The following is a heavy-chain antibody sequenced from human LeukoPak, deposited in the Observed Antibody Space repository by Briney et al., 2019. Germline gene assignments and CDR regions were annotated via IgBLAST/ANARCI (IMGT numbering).Heavy chain of an antibody. CDR1: GFTFSSYA. CDR3: VRDRGYSTFDH. CDR2: ISYDGINK. D-gene: IGHD4-23*01. Sequence: GGSLRLSCAASGFTFSSYAMHWVPEAPGKGLEWVAVISYDGINKYYADSVKGRFTISRDNSKNTLYLQMNSLRAEDTAVYYCVRDRGYSTFDHWGQGTLVIVSS. J-gene: IGHJ4*02. V-gene: IGHV3-30*01.